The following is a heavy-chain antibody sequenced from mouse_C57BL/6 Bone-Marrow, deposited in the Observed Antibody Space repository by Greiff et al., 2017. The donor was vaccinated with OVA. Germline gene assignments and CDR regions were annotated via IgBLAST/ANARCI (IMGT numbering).Heavy chain of an antibody. V-gene: IGHV1-69*01. CDR2: IDPSDSYT. Sequence: QVQLQQPGAELVMPGASVKLSCKASGYTFTSYWMHWVKQRPGQGLEWIGEIDPSDSYTNYNHKFKGKSTLTVDKSSSTAYMQLSSLTSEDAAVYYCAREGYSNPYLDYWGQGTTLTVSS. CDR3: AREGYSNPYLDY. J-gene: IGHJ2*01. CDR1: GYTFTSYW. D-gene: IGHD2-5*01.